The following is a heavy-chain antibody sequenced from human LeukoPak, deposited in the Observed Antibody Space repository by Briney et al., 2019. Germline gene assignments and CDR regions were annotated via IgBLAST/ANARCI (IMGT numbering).Heavy chain of an antibody. CDR2: INHSGST. Sequence: PSETLSLTCAVYGVSFSGYYWSWIRQPPGKGLEWIGEINHSGSTNYNPSLKSRVTISVDTSKNQFSLKLSSVTAADTAVYYCARGSVPVYWGQGTLVTVTS. J-gene: IGHJ4*02. CDR1: GVSFSGYY. D-gene: IGHD5/OR15-5a*01. V-gene: IGHV4-34*01. CDR3: ARGSVPVY.